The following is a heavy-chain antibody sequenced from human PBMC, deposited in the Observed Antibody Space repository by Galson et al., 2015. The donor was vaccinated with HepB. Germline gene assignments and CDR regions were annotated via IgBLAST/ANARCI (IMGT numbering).Heavy chain of an antibody. D-gene: IGHD6-19*01. CDR3: AGGGPAVYSSGSLFDN. V-gene: IGHV5-51*03. CDR1: GYSFTSYW. J-gene: IGHJ4*02. CDR2: IYPGDSDT. Sequence: QSGAEVKKPGESLKISCKGSGYSFTSYWIGWVRQMPGKGLEWMGIIYPGDSDTRYSPSFQGQDTIPPDKSISTAYLQWSSLKASDTAIYYCAGGGPAVYSSGSLFDNWCQGTLVTVSS.